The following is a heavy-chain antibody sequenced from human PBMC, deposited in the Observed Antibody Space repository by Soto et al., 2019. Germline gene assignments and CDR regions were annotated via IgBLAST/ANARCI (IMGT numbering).Heavy chain of an antibody. CDR1: GFTFSSYG. CDR3: AKDASYGSGSYCDY. V-gene: IGHV3-30*18. D-gene: IGHD3-10*01. CDR2: ISYDGSNK. Sequence: GSLRLSCAASGFTFSSYGMHWVRQAPGKGLEWVAVISYDGSNKYYADSVKGRFTISRDNSKNTLYLQMNSLRAEDTAVYYCAKDASYGSGSYCDYWGQGTLVTVSS. J-gene: IGHJ4*02.